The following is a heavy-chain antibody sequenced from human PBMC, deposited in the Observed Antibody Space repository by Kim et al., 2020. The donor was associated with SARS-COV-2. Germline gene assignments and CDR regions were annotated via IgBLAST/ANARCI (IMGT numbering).Heavy chain of an antibody. J-gene: IGHJ1*01. V-gene: IGHV4-39*01. CDR2: IYYSGST. Sequence: SETLSLTCTVSGGSISSSSYYWGWIRQPPGKGLEWIGSIYYSGSTYYNPSLKSRVTISVDTSKNQFSLKLSSVTAADTAVYYCAGSGYSGRRSEYFQHWGQGTLVTVSS. CDR1: GGSISSSSYY. D-gene: IGHD3-22*01. CDR3: AGSGYSGRRSEYFQH.